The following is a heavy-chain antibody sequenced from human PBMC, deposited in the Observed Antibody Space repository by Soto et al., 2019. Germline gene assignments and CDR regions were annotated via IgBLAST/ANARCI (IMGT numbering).Heavy chain of an antibody. V-gene: IGHV4-59*01. J-gene: IGHJ6*02. CDR3: TRDLDIGHRGYRQSNV. Sequence: PSETLSLTCTISGGSISSYYWSWIRQTPGKGLEWIGYVYFSGSTNYNPSLKSRVLISIDTSRNQFSLKLNSVTAADTAVYYCTRDLDIGHRGYRQSNVWGQGKTGT. CDR2: VYFSGST. CDR1: GGSISSYY. D-gene: IGHD6-25*01.